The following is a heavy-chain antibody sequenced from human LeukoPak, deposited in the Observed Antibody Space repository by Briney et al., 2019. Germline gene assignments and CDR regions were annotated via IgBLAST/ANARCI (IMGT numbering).Heavy chain of an antibody. D-gene: IGHD3-3*01. Sequence: SETLSLTCTVSGGSISSYYWSWIRQPPGKGLEWIGYIYYSGSTNYNPSLKSRVTISVDTSKNQFSLKLSSVTAADTAVYYCARGYYDFWSGYYTGWFDPWGQGTLVTVSS. V-gene: IGHV4-59*08. J-gene: IGHJ5*02. CDR2: IYYSGST. CDR1: GGSISSYY. CDR3: ARGYYDFWSGYYTGWFDP.